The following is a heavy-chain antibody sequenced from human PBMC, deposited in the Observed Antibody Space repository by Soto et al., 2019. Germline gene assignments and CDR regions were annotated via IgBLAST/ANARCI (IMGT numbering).Heavy chain of an antibody. Sequence: GGSLRLSCEASGFTFSSYGMNWVRQAPGKGLEWVSYISSSSGTIYSADSVKGRFTISRDNAKNSLYLQMNSLRAEDTAVYYWSSGLSGTGWWGQGTQVTVSS. CDR2: ISSSSGTI. CDR3: SSGLSGTGW. CDR1: GFTFSSYG. J-gene: IGHJ4*02. D-gene: IGHD6-13*01. V-gene: IGHV3-48*01.